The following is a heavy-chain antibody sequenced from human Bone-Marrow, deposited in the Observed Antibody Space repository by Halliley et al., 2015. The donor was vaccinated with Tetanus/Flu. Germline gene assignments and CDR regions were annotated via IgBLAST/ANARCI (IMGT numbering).Heavy chain of an antibody. CDR2: GGKK. CDR3: ARDYVVAGLLFDF. D-gene: IGHD2-21*01. V-gene: IGHV3-7*03. Sequence: GGKKYYVDSVKGRFTISRDNAQNTMYLQMNSLRAEDTAVYYCARDYVVAGLLFDFWGQGILVTVSS. J-gene: IGHJ4*02.